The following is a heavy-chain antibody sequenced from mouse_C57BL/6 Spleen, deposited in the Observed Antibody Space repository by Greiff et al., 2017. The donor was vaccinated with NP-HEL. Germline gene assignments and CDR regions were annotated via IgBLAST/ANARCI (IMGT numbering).Heavy chain of an antibody. CDR2: ISGGGGNT. CDR3: ARQGPRNLYYAMDY. CDR1: GFTFSSYT. J-gene: IGHJ4*01. Sequence: EVQLQESGGGLVKPGGSLKLSCAASGFTFSSYTMSWVRQTPEKRLEWVATISGGGGNTYYPDSVKGRFTISRDNAKNTLYLQMSSLRSEDTALYYCARQGPRNLYYAMDYWGQGTSVTVSS. V-gene: IGHV5-9*01.